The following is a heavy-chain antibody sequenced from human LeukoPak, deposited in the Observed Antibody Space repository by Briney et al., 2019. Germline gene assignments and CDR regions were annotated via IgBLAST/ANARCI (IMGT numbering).Heavy chain of an antibody. CDR2: IISIFGTA. CDR3: ARGGSSGCYIFPSGNGDAFDI. D-gene: IGHD3-22*01. CDR1: GGTFSSYD. J-gene: IGHJ3*02. Sequence: SVKLSCKASGGTFSSYDISWVRQAPGQGLEWMGEIISIFGTANYAQKFQGRVTITADEYTSTAYMELSSLRSEDTAVYYCARGGSSGCYIFPSGNGDAFDIWGQGTMVTVSS. V-gene: IGHV1-69*13.